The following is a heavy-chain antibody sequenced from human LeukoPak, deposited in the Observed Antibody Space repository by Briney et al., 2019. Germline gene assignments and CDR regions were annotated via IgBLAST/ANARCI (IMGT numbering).Heavy chain of an antibody. CDR1: GYTFTSYY. CDR3: ARSIVVVVAPTAHFDY. V-gene: IGHV1-46*01. Sequence: ASVKVSCKASGYTFTSYYMHWVRQAPGQGLEWMGIINPSGGSTSYAQKFQGRVTMTRDTSTSTVYMELSSLRSEDTAVYYCARSIVVVVAPTAHFDYWGQGTLVTVSS. D-gene: IGHD2-15*01. J-gene: IGHJ4*02. CDR2: INPSGGST.